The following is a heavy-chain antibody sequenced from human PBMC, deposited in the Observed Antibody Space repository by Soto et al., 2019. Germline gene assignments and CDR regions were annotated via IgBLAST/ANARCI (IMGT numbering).Heavy chain of an antibody. V-gene: IGHV3-21*01. Sequence: SLRLSCVGSGFTFSTYSMNWVRQAPGKGLEWVSSISSSSSYTYYAGSVKGRFTISRDNAKNSLYLQMNSLRAEDTAVYYCARDRLVAATSAPPYYYFGMDVWGQGTTVTVSS. CDR2: ISSSSSYT. CDR1: GFTFSTYS. J-gene: IGHJ6*02. D-gene: IGHD2-15*01. CDR3: ARDRLVAATSAPPYYYFGMDV.